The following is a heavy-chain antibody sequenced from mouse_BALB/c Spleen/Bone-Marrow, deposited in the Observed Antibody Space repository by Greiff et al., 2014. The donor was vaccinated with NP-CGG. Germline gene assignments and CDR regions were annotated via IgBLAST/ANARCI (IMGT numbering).Heavy chain of an antibody. J-gene: IGHJ2*01. CDR1: GFTFSSYY. Sequence: EVKLVESGGGLVKLGGSLKLSCAASGFTFSSYYMSWVRQTPEKRLELVAAINSNGGSTYYPDTVKGRFTISRDNAKNTLYLQMSSLKSEDTALYYCARSPYGSHFDYWGQGTTLTVSS. CDR3: ARSPYGSHFDY. V-gene: IGHV5-6-2*01. CDR2: INSNGGST. D-gene: IGHD2-10*02.